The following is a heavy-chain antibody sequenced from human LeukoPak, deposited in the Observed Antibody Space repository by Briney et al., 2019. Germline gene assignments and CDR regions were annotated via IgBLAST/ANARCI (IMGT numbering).Heavy chain of an antibody. CDR3: ARDIVMVTYWFDP. J-gene: IGHJ5*02. V-gene: IGHV1-2*02. CDR2: INPNSGGA. CDR1: GYTFTGYY. Sequence: ASVKVSCKASGYTFTGYYMHWVRQAPGQGLEWMGWINPNSGGANYAQKFQGRVTMTRDTSISTAYMELSRLRSDDTAVYYCARDIVMVTYWFDPWGQGTLVTVSS. D-gene: IGHD5-18*01.